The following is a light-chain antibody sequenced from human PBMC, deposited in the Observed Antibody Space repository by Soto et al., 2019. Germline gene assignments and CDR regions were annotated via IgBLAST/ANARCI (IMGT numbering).Light chain of an antibody. V-gene: IGLV2-14*01. J-gene: IGLJ1*01. CDR3: TSYASSVNYV. CDR2: EVS. Sequence: QSALTQPASVSGSPGQSITISCTGTSDDVCAFNYVSWYQPHPGKAPKLMIFEVSRRPSGVSNRFSGSKSGNTASLTISGLQAEDEADYYCTSYASSVNYVFGTGTKVTVL. CDR1: SDDVCAFNY.